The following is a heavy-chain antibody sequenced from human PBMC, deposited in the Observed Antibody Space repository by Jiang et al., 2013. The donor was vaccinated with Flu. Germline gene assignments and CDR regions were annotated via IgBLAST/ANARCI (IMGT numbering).Heavy chain of an antibody. CDR2: INPRGGSA. V-gene: IGHV1-46*02. CDR3: ARGSSPDY. J-gene: IGHJ4*02. D-gene: IGHD2-2*01. Sequence: GAEVKKPGASVKVSCKASGYTFNSYYIHWVRQAPGQGLEWMGIINPRGGSASYAQKFLGRVTMTRDTSTSTVYMELSSLTSEDTAVYYCARGSSPDYWGQGTRVTVSS. CDR1: GYTFNSYY.